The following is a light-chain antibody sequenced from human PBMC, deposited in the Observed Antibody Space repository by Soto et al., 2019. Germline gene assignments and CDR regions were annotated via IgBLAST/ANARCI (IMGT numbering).Light chain of an antibody. CDR3: QQYGSSPPLT. J-gene: IGKJ4*01. CDR2: GAS. Sequence: EIVLTQSPGTLSLSPGERATLSCRASQSVSSSYLAWYQQKPGQAPRLLIYGASSRATGIPDRFSGSGSGTDFTLTISRLEPEDFAVYFYQQYGSSPPLTFGAGTKVEIK. V-gene: IGKV3-20*01. CDR1: QSVSSSY.